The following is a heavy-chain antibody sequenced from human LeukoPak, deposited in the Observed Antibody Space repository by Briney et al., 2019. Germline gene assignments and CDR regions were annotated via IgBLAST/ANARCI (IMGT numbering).Heavy chain of an antibody. J-gene: IGHJ3*02. CDR1: GFSFTYYS. D-gene: IGHD3-22*01. CDR3: ARDRTYYYDSSGFYPGAFDI. CDR2: ISGSSGTT. V-gene: IGHV3-48*01. Sequence: GGSLRLSCAASGFSFTYYSMNWVRQAPGKGLEWVSYISGSSGTTYYADSVMGRFTISRDNAKNSLYLQMNSLRAEDTAVYYCARDRTYYYDSSGFYPGAFDIWGQGTMVTVSS.